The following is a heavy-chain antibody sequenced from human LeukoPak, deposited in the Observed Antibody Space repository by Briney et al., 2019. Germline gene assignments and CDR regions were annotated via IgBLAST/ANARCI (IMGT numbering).Heavy chain of an antibody. V-gene: IGHV3-20*04. D-gene: IGHD3-10*01. CDR3: ARADYYGSGSYDY. CDR2: INWNGGST. J-gene: IGHJ4*02. CDR1: GFTFDDYG. Sequence: GGSLRLSCAASGFTFDDYGMSWVRQAPGKGLEWVSGINWNGGSTYYADSVKGRFTISRDNSKNTLYLQMNSLRAEDTAVYYCARADYYGSGSYDYWGQGTLVTVSS.